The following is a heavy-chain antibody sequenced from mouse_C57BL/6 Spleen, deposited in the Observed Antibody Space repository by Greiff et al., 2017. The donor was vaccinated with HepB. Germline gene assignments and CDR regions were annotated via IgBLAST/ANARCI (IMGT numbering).Heavy chain of an antibody. Sequence: EVQLQQSGPELVKPGASVKISCKASGYTFTDYYMNWVKQSHGKSLEWIGDINPNNGGTSYNQKFKGKATLTVDKSSSTAYMEPRSLTSEDSAVYYCAGDPAWFAYWGQGTLVTVSA. CDR3: AGDPAWFAY. CDR1: GYTFTDYY. J-gene: IGHJ3*01. V-gene: IGHV1-26*01. CDR2: INPNNGGT.